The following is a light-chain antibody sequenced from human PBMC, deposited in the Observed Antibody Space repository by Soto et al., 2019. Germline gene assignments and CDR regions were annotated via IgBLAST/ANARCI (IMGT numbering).Light chain of an antibody. V-gene: IGKV3-20*01. CDR2: GAS. J-gene: IGKJ2*01. CDR1: QSVSSSY. Sequence: EIVSTQSPGTLSLSPGERATLSCRASQSVSSSYLAWYQQKPGQAPRLLIYGASSRATGIPDRFSGSGSGTDFTLTISRLEPEDFAVYYCQQYGSSPQYTFGQGTKLEIK. CDR3: QQYGSSPQYT.